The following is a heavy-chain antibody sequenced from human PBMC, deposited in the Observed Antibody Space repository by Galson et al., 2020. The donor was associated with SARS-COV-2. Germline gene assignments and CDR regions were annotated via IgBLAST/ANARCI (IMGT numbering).Heavy chain of an antibody. J-gene: IGHJ5*02. V-gene: IGHV4-34*01. CDR2: ITHSGTT. Sequence: SETLSLTCAVYGGSSSGYYWSWIRQPPGKGLEWIGEITHSGTTNYNPTLKSRVTISVDTSKSQFSLKVSSVTAADTAVYYCARGGYSSTWYGKYNWCDPWGQGTRVTVSS. D-gene: IGHD6-13*01. CDR1: GGSSSGYY. CDR3: ARGGYSSTWYGKYNWCDP.